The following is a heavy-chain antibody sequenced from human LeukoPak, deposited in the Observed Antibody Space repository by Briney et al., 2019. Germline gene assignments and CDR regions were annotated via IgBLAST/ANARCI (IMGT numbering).Heavy chain of an antibody. CDR2: ISPYNGNT. CDR1: GYTFTIHG. Sequence: ASVKVSCKASGYTFTIHGVSWVRQAPGQGLEWMGWISPYNGNTNYAQKLRGRVTMTTDTSTSTAYMELRSLRSDDTAVYYCARAVRALSTNWFDPWGQGTLVTVSS. V-gene: IGHV1-18*01. J-gene: IGHJ5*02. CDR3: ARAVRALSTNWFDP.